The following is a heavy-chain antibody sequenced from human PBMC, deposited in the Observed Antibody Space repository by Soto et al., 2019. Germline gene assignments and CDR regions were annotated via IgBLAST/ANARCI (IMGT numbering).Heavy chain of an antibody. Sequence: ASVKVSCKASGYTFTSYDINWVRQATGQGLEWMGWMNPNSGNTGYAQKFEGRVTMTRNTSISTAYMELSSLRSEDTAVYYCAIGYCSGGSCYRFDPWGQGTLVTVSS. D-gene: IGHD2-15*01. CDR3: AIGYCSGGSCYRFDP. CDR2: MNPNSGNT. J-gene: IGHJ5*02. CDR1: GYTFTSYD. V-gene: IGHV1-8*01.